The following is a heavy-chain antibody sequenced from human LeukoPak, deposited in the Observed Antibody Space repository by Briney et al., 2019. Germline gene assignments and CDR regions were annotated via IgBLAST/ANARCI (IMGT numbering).Heavy chain of an antibody. V-gene: IGHV4-59*01. Sequence: SETLSHTCTVSGGSISSYYWSWIRQPPGKGLEWIGYIYYSGSTNYNPSLKSRVTISVDTSKNQFSLKLSSVTAADTAVYYCAGSIAARRRWFDPWGQGTLVTVSS. CDR2: IYYSGST. D-gene: IGHD6-6*01. J-gene: IGHJ5*02. CDR3: AGSIAARRRWFDP. CDR1: GGSISSYY.